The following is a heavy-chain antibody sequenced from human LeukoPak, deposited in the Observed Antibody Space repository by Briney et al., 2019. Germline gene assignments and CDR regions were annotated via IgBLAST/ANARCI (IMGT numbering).Heavy chain of an antibody. V-gene: IGHV3-72*01. J-gene: IGHJ4*02. Sequence: GGSLRLSCEASGFTFSDHYMDWVRQAPGKGLEWVGRTRNKANSYTTEYAASVKGRFTISRDDSKNSLYLQMNSLKTEDTAVYYCARATRVGAKGYYFDYWGQGTLVTVSS. CDR2: TRNKANSYTT. CDR3: ARATRVGAKGYYFDY. D-gene: IGHD1-26*01. CDR1: GFTFSDHY.